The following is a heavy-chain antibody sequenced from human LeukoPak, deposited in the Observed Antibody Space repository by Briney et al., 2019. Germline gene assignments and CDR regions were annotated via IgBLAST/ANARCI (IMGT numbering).Heavy chain of an antibody. CDR1: GFTFSSYG. D-gene: IGHD1-26*01. J-gene: IGHJ4*02. V-gene: IGHV3-30*02. Sequence: GGSLRLSCAASGFTFSSYGMHWVRQAPGKGLEWVAFIRYDGSNKYYADSVKGRFTISRDNSKNMLYLQMNSLRAEDTAVYYCAKVGATTFDFDYWGQGTLVTVSS. CDR3: AKVGATTFDFDY. CDR2: IRYDGSNK.